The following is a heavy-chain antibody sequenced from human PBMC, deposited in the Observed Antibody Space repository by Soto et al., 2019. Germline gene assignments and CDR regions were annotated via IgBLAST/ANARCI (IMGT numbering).Heavy chain of an antibody. CDR2: INPSGGST. Sequence: ASVKVSCKASGYTFTRYYMHWVRQAPEKGLEWMGIINPSGGSTSYAQKFQGRVTMTRDTSTSTVYMELSSLRSEDTAVYYCARDFGYCSGGSCYGTFDIWGQGTMVTVSS. J-gene: IGHJ3*02. D-gene: IGHD2-15*01. CDR3: ARDFGYCSGGSCYGTFDI. CDR1: GYTFTRYY. V-gene: IGHV1-46*03.